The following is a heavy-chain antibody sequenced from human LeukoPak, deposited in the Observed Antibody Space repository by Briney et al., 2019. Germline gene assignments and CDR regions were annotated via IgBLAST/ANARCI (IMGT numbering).Heavy chain of an antibody. CDR3: ASRFYDILTGFPQDI. CDR1: GGTFSSYA. D-gene: IGHD3-9*01. CDR2: IIPIFGTG. V-gene: IGHV1-69*05. Sequence: SVKVSCKASGGTFSSYAISWVRQAPGQGLELMGGIIPIFGTGNYAQKFQGRVTITTDESTSTAYMELSTLRSEDTAVYYCASRFYDILTGFPQDIWGKGTTVTVSS. J-gene: IGHJ6*04.